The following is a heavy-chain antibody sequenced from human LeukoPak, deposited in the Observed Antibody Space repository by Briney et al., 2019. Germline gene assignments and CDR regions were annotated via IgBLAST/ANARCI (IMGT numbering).Heavy chain of an antibody. Sequence: PSETLSLTCTVAGGSISSGNYYYSWIRQPAGKGLEWLGRIYTSGTTDYNPSLKSRVTISVDTSKNQFSLKLSSVTAADTAVYYCARVGYYYDSSGYYRYFDYWGQGTLVTVSS. CDR2: IYTSGTT. D-gene: IGHD3-22*01. CDR3: ARVGYYYDSSGYYRYFDY. J-gene: IGHJ4*02. CDR1: GGSISSGNYY. V-gene: IGHV4-61*02.